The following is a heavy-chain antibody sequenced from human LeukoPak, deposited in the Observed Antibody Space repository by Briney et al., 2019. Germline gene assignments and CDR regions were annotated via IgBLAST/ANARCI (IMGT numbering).Heavy chain of an antibody. V-gene: IGHV5-51*01. D-gene: IGHD2-2*01. Sequence: GESLKISCKGSGYSFTSYWIGWVRQMPGKGLEWMGIIYPGDSDTRYSPSFQGQVTISADKSISTAYLQWSSLKASDTAMYYCARRVGRDQLPVAGWFDPWGQGTLVTVSS. CDR1: GYSFTSYW. CDR3: ARRVGRDQLPVAGWFDP. J-gene: IGHJ5*02. CDR2: IYPGDSDT.